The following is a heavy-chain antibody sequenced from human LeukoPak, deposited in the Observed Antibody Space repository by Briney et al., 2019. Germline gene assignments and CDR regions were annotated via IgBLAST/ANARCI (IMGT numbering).Heavy chain of an antibody. V-gene: IGHV1-18*01. J-gene: IGHJ4*02. D-gene: IGHD3-10*01. CDR1: GYTFTSYG. CDR3: AVMVRGVRSPDY. Sequence: ASVKVSCKASGYTFTSYGISWVRQAPGQGLEWMGWISAYNGNTNYAQKLQGRVTMTTDTSTSTAYMELRSLRSDDTAVYYRAVMVRGVRSPDYWGQGTLVTVSS. CDR2: ISAYNGNT.